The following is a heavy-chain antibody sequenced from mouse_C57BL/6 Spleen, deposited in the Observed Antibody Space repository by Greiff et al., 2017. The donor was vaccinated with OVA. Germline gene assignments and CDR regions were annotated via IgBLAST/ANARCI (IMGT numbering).Heavy chain of an antibody. V-gene: IGHV1-26*01. J-gene: IGHJ2*01. CDR2: INPNNGGT. CDR3: ARQEIYDGYYFDY. CDR1: GYTFTDYY. D-gene: IGHD2-3*01. Sequence: VQLQQSGPELVKPGASVKISCKASGYTFTDYYMNWVKQSHGKSLEWIGDINPNNGGTSYNQKFKGKATLTVDKSSSTAYMELRSLTSEDSAVYYCARQEIYDGYYFDYWGQGTTLTVSS.